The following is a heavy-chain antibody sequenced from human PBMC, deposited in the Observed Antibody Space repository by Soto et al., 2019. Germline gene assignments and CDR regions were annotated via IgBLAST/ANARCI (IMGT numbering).Heavy chain of an antibody. CDR3: ARAHSDGWYQDMDY. V-gene: IGHV3-23*01. D-gene: IGHD6-19*01. Sequence: GGSLRLSCAASGFTFSSYAMSWVRQAPGKGLEWVSAISGSGGSTYYADSVKGRFTISRDNSKNTLYLQMNSLNAEDTAVYYCARAHSDGWYQDMDYWGQGTQVT. J-gene: IGHJ4*02. CDR1: GFTFSSYA. CDR2: ISGSGGST.